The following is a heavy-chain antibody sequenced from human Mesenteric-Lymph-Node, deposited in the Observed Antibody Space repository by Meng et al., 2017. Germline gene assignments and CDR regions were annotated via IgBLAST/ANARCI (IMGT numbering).Heavy chain of an antibody. CDR1: GGSISSGGHY. D-gene: IGHD4-17*01. CDR2: IYYSGST. Sequence: QGQRQGSGPGLVKPSQTLSLTCTVSGGSISSGGHYWSWIRQHPGKGLEWIGYIYYSGSTYSNASLKSRDTISIDRSKNQFSLKLSSVTAADTAVYYCARDRKHYGERGWFDPWGQGTLVTVSS. V-gene: IGHV4-30-4*08. CDR3: ARDRKHYGERGWFDP. J-gene: IGHJ5*01.